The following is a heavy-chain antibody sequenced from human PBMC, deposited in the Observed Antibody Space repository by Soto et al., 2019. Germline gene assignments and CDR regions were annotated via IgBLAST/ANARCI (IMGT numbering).Heavy chain of an antibody. CDR3: AASPSRYFDY. Sequence: SETLSLTCAVYGGSFSGYYWSWIRQPPGKGLEWIGEINHSGSTNYNPSLKSRVTISVDTSKNQFSLKLSSVTAADTAVYYCAASPSRYFDYWGQGTQVTVSS. V-gene: IGHV4-34*01. CDR2: INHSGST. J-gene: IGHJ4*02. CDR1: GGSFSGYY.